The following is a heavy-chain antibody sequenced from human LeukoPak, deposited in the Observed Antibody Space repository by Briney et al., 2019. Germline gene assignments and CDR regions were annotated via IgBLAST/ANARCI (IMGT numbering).Heavy chain of an antibody. Sequence: ASVKVSCKASGYTFTSYAISWVRQAPGQGLEWMGWISAYNGNTNYAQKFQGRVTITRNTSISTAYMELSSLRSEDTAVYYCARKYYDILTGPYYYYYYMDVWGKGTTVTVSS. D-gene: IGHD3-9*01. J-gene: IGHJ6*03. CDR3: ARKYYDILTGPYYYYYYMDV. CDR1: GYTFTSYA. V-gene: IGHV1-18*01. CDR2: ISAYNGNT.